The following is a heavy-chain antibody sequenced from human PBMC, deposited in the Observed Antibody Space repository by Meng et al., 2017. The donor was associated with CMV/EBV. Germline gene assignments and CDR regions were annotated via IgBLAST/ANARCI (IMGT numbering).Heavy chain of an antibody. CDR3: ARDSEGKLLSELRY. CDR2: ISAYHGNT. J-gene: IGHJ4*02. V-gene: IGHV1-18*01. Sequence: QVLLVQAGAEMKKPGASVKVSCKASGYPFTTYGITWVRQAPGQSLEWMGWISAYHGNTNYAQNLQDRVSMTTDTSTSTVYMELSSLRSDDTAVYYCARDSEGKLLSELRYWGQGTLVTVSS. D-gene: IGHD2-2*01. CDR1: GYPFTTYG.